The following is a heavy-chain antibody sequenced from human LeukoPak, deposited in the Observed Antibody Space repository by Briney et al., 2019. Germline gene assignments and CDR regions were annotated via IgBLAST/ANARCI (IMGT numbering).Heavy chain of an antibody. J-gene: IGHJ4*02. CDR2: IWYDGSNK. CDR3: ASNSMVRGG. Sequence: GGSLRLSCAASGFTFSSYGMHWVRQAPGKGLEWVAVIWYDGSNKYYADSVKGRFTISRDNAKNSLYLQMNSLRAEDTAVYYCASNSMVRGGWGQGTLVTVSS. D-gene: IGHD3-10*01. CDR1: GFTFSSYG. V-gene: IGHV3-33*03.